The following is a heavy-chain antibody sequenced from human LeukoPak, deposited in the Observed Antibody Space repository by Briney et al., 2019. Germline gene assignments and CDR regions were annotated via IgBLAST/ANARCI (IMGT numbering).Heavy chain of an antibody. Sequence: SETLSLTCTVSGGSISSSSYYWGWIRQPPGKGLEWIGSIYYSGSTYYNPPLKSRVTISVDTSKNQFSLKLSSVTAADTAVYYCAGYDFWSGYSSHYMDVWGKGTTVTVSS. CDR2: IYYSGST. CDR1: GGSISSSSYY. CDR3: AGYDFWSGYSSHYMDV. D-gene: IGHD3-3*01. J-gene: IGHJ6*03. V-gene: IGHV4-39*01.